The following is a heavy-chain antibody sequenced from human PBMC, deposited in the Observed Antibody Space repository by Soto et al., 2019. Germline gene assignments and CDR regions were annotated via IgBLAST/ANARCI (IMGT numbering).Heavy chain of an antibody. Sequence: PGGSLRLSCAASGFTFSNYAMSWVRQAPGKGLEWVSGITGGGDYTYYADSVKGRLTTSRDNSKNTVFLQINSLSPDDTAVYYCARSSIYYGIDVWGQGTTVTVSS. CDR1: GFTFSNYA. CDR3: ARSSIYYGIDV. V-gene: IGHV3-23*01. CDR2: ITGGGDYT. J-gene: IGHJ6*02. D-gene: IGHD2-2*01.